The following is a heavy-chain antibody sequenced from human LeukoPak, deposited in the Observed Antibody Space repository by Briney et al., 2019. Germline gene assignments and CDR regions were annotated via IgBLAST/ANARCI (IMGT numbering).Heavy chain of an antibody. CDR3: ARERTRKDYYDSSGYYWFDP. J-gene: IGHJ5*02. Sequence: GASVKVSCKASGGTFSSYAISWVRQAPGQGLEWMGGIIPIFGTANYAQKFQGRVTITADESTSTAYMELSSLRSDDTAVYYCARERTRKDYYDSSGYYWFDPWGQGTLVTVSS. D-gene: IGHD3-22*01. CDR1: GGTFSSYA. V-gene: IGHV1-69*13. CDR2: IIPIFGTA.